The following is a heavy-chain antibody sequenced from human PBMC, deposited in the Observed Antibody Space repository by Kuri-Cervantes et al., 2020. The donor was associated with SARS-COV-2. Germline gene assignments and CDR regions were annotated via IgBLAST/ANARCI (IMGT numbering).Heavy chain of an antibody. CDR2: INHSGST. V-gene: IGHV4-34*01. CDR1: GGSFSGYY. Sequence: SETLSLTCAVYGGSFSGYYWSWIRQPPGKGLEWIGEINHSGSTNYNPSLKSRVTISVDTSKNQFSLKLSSVPAADTAVYYCARAAYSSSLTFVETFDIWGQGTMVTVSS. J-gene: IGHJ3*02. CDR3: ARAAYSSSLTFVETFDI. D-gene: IGHD6-13*01.